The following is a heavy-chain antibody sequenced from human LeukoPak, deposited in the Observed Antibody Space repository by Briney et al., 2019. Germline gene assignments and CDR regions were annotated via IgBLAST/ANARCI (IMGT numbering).Heavy chain of an antibody. CDR3: AKYGSGTVYYMDV. J-gene: IGHJ6*03. CDR1: GFTFSSYG. CDR2: ISGSGGST. V-gene: IGHV3-23*01. D-gene: IGHD3-10*01. Sequence: GGSLRLSCAASGFTFSSYGMSWVRQAPGKGLEWVSAISGSGGSTYYADSVKGRFTISRDNSKSTLYLQMNSLRAEDTAVYYCAKYGSGTVYYMDVWGKGTTVTISS.